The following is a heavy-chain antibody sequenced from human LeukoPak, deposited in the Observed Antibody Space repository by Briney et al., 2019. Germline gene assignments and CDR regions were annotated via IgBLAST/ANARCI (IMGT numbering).Heavy chain of an antibody. D-gene: IGHD2-2*01. CDR1: GFTFDDYG. CDR3: ARGYCSSTSCYFDY. CDR2: INWNGGST. V-gene: IGHV3-20*04. J-gene: IGHJ4*02. Sequence: GGSLRLSCAASGFTFDDYGMSWVRQAPGKGLEWVSGINWNGGSTGYADSVKGRFTISRDNAKNSLYLQMNSLRAQDTALYYCARGYCSSTSCYFDYWGQGTLVTVSS.